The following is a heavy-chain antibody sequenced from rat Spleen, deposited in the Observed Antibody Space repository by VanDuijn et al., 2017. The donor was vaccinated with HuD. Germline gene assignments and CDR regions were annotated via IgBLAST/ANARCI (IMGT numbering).Heavy chain of an antibody. V-gene: IGHV2-30*01. CDR3: ARLGLGEDY. D-gene: IGHD5-1*01. J-gene: IGHJ2*01. CDR2: IWTGGST. CDR1: GFSLTSYN. Sequence: QVQLKESGPGLVQPSQTLSLTCTVSGFSLTSYNVHWVRQPPGKGLEWMGVIWTGGSTGYNSALKSRLTFRRDTSKSQVFLEMNNLQAEDMGTYYCARLGLGEDYWGQGVMVTVSS.